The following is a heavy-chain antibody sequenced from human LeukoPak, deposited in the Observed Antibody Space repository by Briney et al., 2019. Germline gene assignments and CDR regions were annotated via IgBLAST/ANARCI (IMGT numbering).Heavy chain of an antibody. J-gene: IGHJ4*02. CDR3: ARGVFSFDY. Sequence: PGGSLRLSCAASGFTFSSYSMNWVRQAPGKGLEWVASINHNVNVNYYVDSVKGRFTISRDNAKNSLYLQMNSLRAEDMAVYYCARGVFSFDYWGQGTLVTVSS. CDR2: INHNVNVN. D-gene: IGHD6-13*01. V-gene: IGHV3-7*01. CDR1: GFTFSSYS.